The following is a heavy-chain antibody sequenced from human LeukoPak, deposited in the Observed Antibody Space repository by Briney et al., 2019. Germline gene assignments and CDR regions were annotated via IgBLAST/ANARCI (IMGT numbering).Heavy chain of an antibody. Sequence: SSETLSLTCAVYGGSFSGYYWSWIRQPPGKGLEWIGEINHSGSTNYNPSLKSRVTISVDTSKNQFSLKLSSVTAADTAVYYCAISSWALDYWGQGTLVTVSS. CDR3: AISSWALDY. CDR1: GGSFSGYY. J-gene: IGHJ4*02. V-gene: IGHV4-34*01. D-gene: IGHD6-13*01. CDR2: INHSGST.